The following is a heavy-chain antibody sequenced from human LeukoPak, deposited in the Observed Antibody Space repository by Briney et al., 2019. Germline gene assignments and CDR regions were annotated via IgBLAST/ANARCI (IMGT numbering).Heavy chain of an antibody. CDR1: GGSFSGYY. Sequence: PSETLSLTCAVYGGSFSGYYWSWIRQPPGKGLERIGEINHSGSTNYNPSLKSRVTISVDTSKNQFSLKLSSVTAADTAVYYCASSWGFTYDRQNWFDPWGQGTLVTVSS. V-gene: IGHV4-34*01. CDR2: INHSGST. D-gene: IGHD6-13*01. CDR3: ASSWGFTYDRQNWFDP. J-gene: IGHJ5*02.